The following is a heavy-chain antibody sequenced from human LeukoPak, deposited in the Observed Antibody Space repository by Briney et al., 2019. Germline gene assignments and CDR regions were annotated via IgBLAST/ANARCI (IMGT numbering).Heavy chain of an antibody. CDR3: ARGHYGDYVFDY. V-gene: IGHV1-8*01. Sequence: ASVKVSCKASGYTFTSYDINWVRQATEQGLEWMGWMNPNSGNTGYAQKFQGRVTMTRNTSISTAYMELSSLRSEDTAVYYCARGHYGDYVFDYWGQGTLVTVSS. J-gene: IGHJ4*02. CDR2: MNPNSGNT. CDR1: GYTFTSYD. D-gene: IGHD4-17*01.